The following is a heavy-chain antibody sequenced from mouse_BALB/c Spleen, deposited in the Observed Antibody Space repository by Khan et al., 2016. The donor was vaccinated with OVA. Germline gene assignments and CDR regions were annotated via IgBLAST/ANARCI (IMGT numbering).Heavy chain of an antibody. D-gene: IGHD1-2*01. V-gene: IGHV1-5*01. CDR1: GYTFTSYW. CDR2: IYPGNSDT. J-gene: IGHJ3*01. CDR3: TRRNVDGSWFVY. Sequence: EVQLQQSGTVLARPGASVKMSCKASGYTFTSYWMHWVKQRPGQGLEWIGAIYPGNSDTRYNEKFKGKAKLTAVTSTSTAYMELSRLTNDDAAVYYWTRRNVDGSWFVYWGQGTLVTVSA.